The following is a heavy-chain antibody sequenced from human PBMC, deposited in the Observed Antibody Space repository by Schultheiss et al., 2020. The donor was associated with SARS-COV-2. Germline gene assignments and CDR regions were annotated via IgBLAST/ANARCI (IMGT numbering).Heavy chain of an antibody. CDR1: GGSINSGGYY. CDR2: IYTSGST. CDR3: ARGPAPYSDFWTDSYTGWFDP. D-gene: IGHD3-3*01. V-gene: IGHV4-61*02. Sequence: SETLSLTCTVSGGSINSGGYYWSWIRQPAGKGLEWIGRIYTSGSTNYNPSLKSRVTMSVDTSKNQFSLKLSSVTAADTAVYYCARGPAPYSDFWTDSYTGWFDPWGQGTLVTVSS. J-gene: IGHJ5*02.